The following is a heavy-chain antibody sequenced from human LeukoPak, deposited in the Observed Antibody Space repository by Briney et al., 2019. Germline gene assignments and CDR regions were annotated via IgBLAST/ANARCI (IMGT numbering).Heavy chain of an antibody. V-gene: IGHV1-46*01. J-gene: IGHJ4*02. Sequence: GASVKVSCKASGYTFTTYYMHWVRQAPGQGLEWMGIINPSGGSTTYAQKFQGRVTITRDTSTSTAYMEVSSLRSEDTAVYYCARQSGYDRTIDYWGQGTLVTVSS. D-gene: IGHD5-12*01. CDR3: ARQSGYDRTIDY. CDR1: GYTFTTYY. CDR2: INPSGGST.